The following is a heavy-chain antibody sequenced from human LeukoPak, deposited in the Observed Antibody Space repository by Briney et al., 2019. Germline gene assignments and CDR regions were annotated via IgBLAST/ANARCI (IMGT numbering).Heavy chain of an antibody. CDR1: GGSISSYY. V-gene: IGHV4-59*01. Sequence: PSETLSLTCTVSGGSISSYYWSWIRQPPGKGLEWIGYIYYSGSTNYNPSLKIRVAISVDTSKNQFSLKLSYVTAADTAVYYCARDPGGYYDSSGYYSHVGYFDYWGQGTLVTVSS. J-gene: IGHJ4*02. D-gene: IGHD3-22*01. CDR2: IYYSGST. CDR3: ARDPGGYYDSSGYYSHVGYFDY.